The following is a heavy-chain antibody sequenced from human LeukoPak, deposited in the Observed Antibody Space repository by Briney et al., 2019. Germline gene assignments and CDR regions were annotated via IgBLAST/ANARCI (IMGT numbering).Heavy chain of an antibody. CDR1: GVTFSNAW. J-gene: IGHJ4*02. V-gene: IGHV3-15*01. D-gene: IGHD3-9*01. Sequence: GGALRLSCAASGVTFSNAWMSWVRQAPGKGLEWVGRIKSKTDGGTTDYAAPVKGRFTISRDDSKNTLYLQMNSLKTEDTAVYYCTTGDYDILTGYLSFDYWGQGTLVTVSS. CDR2: IKSKTDGGTT. CDR3: TTGDYDILTGYLSFDY.